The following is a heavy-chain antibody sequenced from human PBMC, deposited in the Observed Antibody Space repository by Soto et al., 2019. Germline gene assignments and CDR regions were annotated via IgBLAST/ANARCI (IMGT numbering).Heavy chain of an antibody. CDR2: ISGSGGST. Sequence: PGGSLRLSCAASGFTFSSYAMSWVRQAPGKGLEWVPAISGSGGSTYYADSVKGRFTISRDNSKNTLYLQMNSLRAEDTAVYYCAKETSKSLIVGATLDYWGQGTLVTVSS. D-gene: IGHD1-26*01. V-gene: IGHV3-23*01. CDR1: GFTFSSYA. CDR3: AKETSKSLIVGATLDY. J-gene: IGHJ4*02.